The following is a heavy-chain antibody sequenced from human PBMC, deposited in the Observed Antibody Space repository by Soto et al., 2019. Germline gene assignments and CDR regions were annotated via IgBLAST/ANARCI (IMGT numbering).Heavy chain of an antibody. J-gene: IGHJ4*02. CDR1: GGSFSAYY. CDR3: ARGVSSGWLPFDY. V-gene: IGHV4-34*01. CDR2: INHSGST. Sequence: SETLSLTCSAYGGSFSAYYWSWIRQPPGKGLEWIGEINHSGSTNYNPSLKGRVTISVDTSKNQFSLKLSSVTAADTAVYYCARGVSSGWLPFDYWGRGTLVTVSS. D-gene: IGHD6-19*01.